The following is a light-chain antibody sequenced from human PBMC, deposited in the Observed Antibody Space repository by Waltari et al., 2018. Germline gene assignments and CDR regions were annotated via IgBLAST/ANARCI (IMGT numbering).Light chain of an antibody. CDR3: ATWDFSLGAPL. CDR1: SSNIGMSF. V-gene: IGLV1-44*01. CDR2: SND. Sequence: QSVLTQPPSVSATPGQRVIISCSGGSSNIGMSFVIWYKQLPVEAPNLLIYSNDERPSGVPYRFAGSKSGTSASLAISGLQSDDEGDYYCATWDFSLGAPLFGGGTKVTVL. J-gene: IGLJ2*01.